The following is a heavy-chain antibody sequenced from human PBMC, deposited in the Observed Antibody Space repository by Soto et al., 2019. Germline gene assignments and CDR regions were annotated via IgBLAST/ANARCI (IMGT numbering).Heavy chain of an antibody. CDR1: GYTFTYYA. V-gene: IGHV1-3*04. J-gene: IGHJ3*02. D-gene: IGHD5-12*01. CDR2: ISTGNGNT. Sequence: QAQLVQSGAEVKKPGASVKVSCKASGYTFTYYAIYWVRQAPGQSLEWMGWISTGNGNTKYSQKFQGRVTINRNTSPSTVYIELTSLRSDDTAVYYCSRENIVSRLWAFDIWGQGTVVTVSS. CDR3: SRENIVSRLWAFDI.